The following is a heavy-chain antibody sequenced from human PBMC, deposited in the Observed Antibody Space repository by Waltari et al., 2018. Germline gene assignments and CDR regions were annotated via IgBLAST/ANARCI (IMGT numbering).Heavy chain of an antibody. J-gene: IGHJ6*02. CDR2: IYYSGST. Sequence: QVQLQESGPGLVKPSETLSLTCTVSGGSISSYYCSWIRQPPGKGLEWIGYIYYSGSTNYNPSLKSRVTISVDTAKNRFSLKLSSVTAADTAVYDCARDPGPTYYDFWSGYPGYYGMDVWGQGTTVTVSS. D-gene: IGHD3-3*01. CDR3: ARDPGPTYYDFWSGYPGYYGMDV. CDR1: GGSISSYY. V-gene: IGHV4-59*01.